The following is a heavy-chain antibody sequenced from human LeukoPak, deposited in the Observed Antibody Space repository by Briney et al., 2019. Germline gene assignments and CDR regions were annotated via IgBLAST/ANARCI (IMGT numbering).Heavy chain of an antibody. D-gene: IGHD3-22*01. V-gene: IGHV4-34*01. CDR2: INHSGST. J-gene: IGHJ4*02. CDR3: ARHDYYDSSGNPKTDFDY. CDR1: GGSFSGYY. Sequence: SETLSLTCAVYGGSFSGYYWSWIRQPPGKGLEWIGEINHSGSTNYNPSLKSRVTISVDTSKNQFSLKLSSVTAADTAVYYCARHDYYDSSGNPKTDFDYWGQGTLVTVSS.